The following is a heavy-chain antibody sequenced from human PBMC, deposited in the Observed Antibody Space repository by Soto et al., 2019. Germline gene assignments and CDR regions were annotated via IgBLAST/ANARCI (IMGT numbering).Heavy chain of an antibody. CDR3: ARGPGGTYGPGNY. J-gene: IGHJ4*02. Sequence: QVQLVQSGAEVKKPGASVKVSCKASGYPFTSYGMHWVRQAPGQRLEWMGWINAGNGNTKYSQKFQGRVTITSDTSASTAYMELSSLRSEDTAVYYCARGPGGTYGPGNYWGQGTLVTVSS. CDR1: GYPFTSYG. CDR2: INAGNGNT. V-gene: IGHV1-3*01. D-gene: IGHD2-15*01.